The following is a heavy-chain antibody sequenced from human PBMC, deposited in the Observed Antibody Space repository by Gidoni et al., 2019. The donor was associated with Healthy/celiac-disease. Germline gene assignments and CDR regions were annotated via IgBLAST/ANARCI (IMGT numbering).Heavy chain of an antibody. CDR1: GFTFSSYA. CDR2: ISGSGGST. CDR3: AKATALRPRYCSSTSCSQKTGIFDY. V-gene: IGHV3-23*01. J-gene: IGHJ4*02. D-gene: IGHD2-2*01. Sequence: EVQLLESGGGLVQPGGSLRLSCAASGFTFSSYAMRWVRQAPGKGLEWVSAISGSGGSTYYADSVKGRFTISRDNSKNTLYLQMNSLRAEDTAVYYCAKATALRPRYCSSTSCSQKTGIFDYWGQGTLVTVSS.